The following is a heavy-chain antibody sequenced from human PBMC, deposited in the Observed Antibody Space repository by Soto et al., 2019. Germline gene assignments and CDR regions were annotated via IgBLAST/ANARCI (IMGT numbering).Heavy chain of an antibody. CDR2: ISAYNGNT. D-gene: IGHD3-22*01. Sequence: ASVKVSCKASGYTFTSYGISWVRQAPGQGLEWMGWISAYNGNTNYAQKLQGRVTMTTDTSTSTAYMELRSLRSDDTAVYYCARVSVSIPGCYDSSGQDWYFDLWGRGTLVTVSS. J-gene: IGHJ2*01. CDR1: GYTFTSYG. V-gene: IGHV1-18*01. CDR3: ARVSVSIPGCYDSSGQDWYFDL.